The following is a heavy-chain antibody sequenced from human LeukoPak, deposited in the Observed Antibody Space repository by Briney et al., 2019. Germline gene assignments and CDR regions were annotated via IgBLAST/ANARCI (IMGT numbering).Heavy chain of an antibody. D-gene: IGHD5-12*01. Sequence: SETLSLTCTVSGGSISSYYWSWIRQPPGKGLEWIGYIYYSGSTNYNPSLKSRVTISVDTSKNQFSLKLSSVTAADTAVYYCARSGYDSHFDYWGQGTLVTVSS. CDR3: ARSGYDSHFDY. CDR1: GGSISSYY. CDR2: IYYSGST. V-gene: IGHV4-59*01. J-gene: IGHJ4*02.